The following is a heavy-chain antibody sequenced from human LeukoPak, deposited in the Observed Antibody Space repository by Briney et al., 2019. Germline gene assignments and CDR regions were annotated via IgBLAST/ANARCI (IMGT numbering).Heavy chain of an antibody. CDR3: AKVSGGWYLLDYFDY. V-gene: IGHV3-23*01. CDR1: GFTFSSYA. J-gene: IGHJ4*02. CDR2: ISGSGGST. D-gene: IGHD6-19*01. Sequence: GGSLRLSCAASGFTFSSYAMSWVRQAPGKGLEWVSAISGSGGSTYYADSVKGRFTISRDNSKNTLYLQMNSLRAEDTAVYYCAKVSGGWYLLDYFDYWGQGTLVTVSS.